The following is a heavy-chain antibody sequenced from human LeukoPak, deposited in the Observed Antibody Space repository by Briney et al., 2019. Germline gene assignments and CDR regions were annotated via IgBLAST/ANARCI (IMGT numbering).Heavy chain of an antibody. CDR2: IYPADSDT. CDR1: GYSFSSYW. V-gene: IGHV5-51*01. CDR3: ARHEWMATITYY. Sequence: GESLKISCKGSGYSFSSYWIAWVRQMPGKGLEWMAIIYPADSDTRYSPSFQGQVTISADKSISTAYLQWSSLKASDTAMYYCARHEWMATITYYWGQGTLVTVSS. D-gene: IGHD5-24*01. J-gene: IGHJ4*02.